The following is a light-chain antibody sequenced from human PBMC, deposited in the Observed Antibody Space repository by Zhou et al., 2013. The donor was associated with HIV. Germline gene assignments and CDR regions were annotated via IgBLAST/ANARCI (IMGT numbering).Light chain of an antibody. Sequence: AIQMTQSPSSFSASTGDTVSITCRASHYISTYLAWYQQKPGKAPKLLIHKASILEASVPSRFSGSGSGTEFTLTIIGLQPDDSGTYYCQQYNNKPITFGQGTRLEI. CDR2: KAS. CDR3: QQYNNKPIT. V-gene: IGKV1-8*01. J-gene: IGKJ5*01. CDR1: HYISTY.